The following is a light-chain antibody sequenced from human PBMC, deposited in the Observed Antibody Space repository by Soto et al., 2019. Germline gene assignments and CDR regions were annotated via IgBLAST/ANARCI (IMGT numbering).Light chain of an antibody. J-gene: IGKJ1*01. CDR3: XXYXNWPPRGT. CDR1: QSVSSN. Sequence: EIVMTQSPATLSVSPGERATLSCRASQSVSSNLAWYQQKPGQAPRLLIYGASTRATGIPARFSGSGSGTEFTLTXSSXXSXDFAXYYXXXYXNWPPRGTFGQGTKVEIK. CDR2: GAS. V-gene: IGKV3-15*01.